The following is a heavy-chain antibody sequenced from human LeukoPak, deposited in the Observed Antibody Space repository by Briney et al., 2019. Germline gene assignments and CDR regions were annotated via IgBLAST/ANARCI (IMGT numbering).Heavy chain of an antibody. CDR3: ATLGYSNYVEY. CDR1: GGSISSYY. CDR2: IYYSGST. V-gene: IGHV4-59*06. D-gene: IGHD4-11*01. J-gene: IGHJ4*02. Sequence: ASETLSLTCTVSGGSISSYYWSWIRQHPGKGLEWIGYIYYSGSTYYNPSLKSRVTISVDTSKNQFSLKLSSVTAADTAVYYCATLGYSNYVEYWGQGTLVTVSS.